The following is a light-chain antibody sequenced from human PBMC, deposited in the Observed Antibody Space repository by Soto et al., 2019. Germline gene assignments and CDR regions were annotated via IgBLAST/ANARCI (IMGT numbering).Light chain of an antibody. CDR3: QQTFNTPWT. CDR2: SAS. J-gene: IGKJ1*01. Sequence: DIQMTQSPSSLSSSVGDRVTITCRASQSITNYLNWYQQKPGKAPKLLIYSASSVQSGLPSRFSCSGSGTAFTLTISNLQPEDLASYYCQQTFNTPWTFGQGSRVEIK. CDR1: QSITNY. V-gene: IGKV1-39*01.